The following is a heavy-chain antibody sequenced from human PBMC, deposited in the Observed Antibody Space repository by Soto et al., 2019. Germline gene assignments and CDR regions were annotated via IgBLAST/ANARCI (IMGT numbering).Heavy chain of an antibody. V-gene: IGHV1-18*01. CDR1: GFSLSDDG. Sequence: GASVKVSCKASGFSLSDDGINWMRQAPGQGLDWVGWISPYIDNTNYAQKFQDRVTLTTDTSASTAYMELSSLRSEDTAVYYCARKSTGYPNWFDPWGQGTLVTVS. CDR2: ISPYIDNT. CDR3: ARKSTGYPNWFDP. J-gene: IGHJ5*02. D-gene: IGHD3-9*01.